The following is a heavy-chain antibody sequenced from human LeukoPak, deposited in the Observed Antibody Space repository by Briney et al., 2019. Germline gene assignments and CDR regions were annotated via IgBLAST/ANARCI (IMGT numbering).Heavy chain of an antibody. CDR1: GFTFSSYW. CDR3: ARDIYGGHDY. CDR2: INQDGSEK. Sequence: GGSLRLSCAASGFTFSSYWMSWVRQAPGKGLEWVANINQDGSEKSYVDSVEGRFTISRDNAKKSLYLHVNSLRAEDTAVYYCARDIYGGHDYWGQGTLLTVSS. D-gene: IGHD2-21*01. J-gene: IGHJ4*02. V-gene: IGHV3-7*04.